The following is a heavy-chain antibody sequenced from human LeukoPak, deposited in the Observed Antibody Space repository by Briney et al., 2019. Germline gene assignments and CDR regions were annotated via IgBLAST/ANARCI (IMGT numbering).Heavy chain of an antibody. V-gene: IGHV5-51*01. CDR1: GYSFTSYW. D-gene: IGHD2-15*01. CDR2: IYPGDSYT. CDR3: ARRTFYCSGGSCYTMGSPDYFDY. Sequence: GASLKISCKGSGYSFTSYWIGWVRQMPGKGLEWMGIIYPGDSYTRYSPSFQGQVTISADKSISTAYLQWSSLKASDTAMYYCARRTFYCSGGSCYTMGSPDYFDYWGQGTLVTVSS. J-gene: IGHJ4*02.